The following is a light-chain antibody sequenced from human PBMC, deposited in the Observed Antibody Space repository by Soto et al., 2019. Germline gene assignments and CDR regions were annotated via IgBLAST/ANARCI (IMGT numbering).Light chain of an antibody. J-gene: IGLJ2*01. CDR3: GSWDTSLSGII. CDR2: DNN. Sequence: QSVLTQPPSVSAAPGQKVTISCSGGSFNIGDNYVSWYQQPPGAAPKLLIYDNNKRPSGIPDRFSGSKSGTSATLDISGLQTGDEADYYCGSWDTSLSGIIFGGGTKVTVL. V-gene: IGLV1-51*01. CDR1: SFNIGDNY.